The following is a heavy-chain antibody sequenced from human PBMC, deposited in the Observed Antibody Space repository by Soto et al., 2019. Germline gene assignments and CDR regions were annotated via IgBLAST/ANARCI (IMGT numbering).Heavy chain of an antibody. Sequence: SVKVSCKASVGTFSSCAISWVRQAPGQGLEWMGGIIPIFGTANYAQKFQGRVTITADESTSTAYMELSSLRSEDTAVYYCARALDYDFWSGSLGGYYYYGMDVWGQGTTVTVSS. V-gene: IGHV1-69*13. CDR2: IIPIFGTA. J-gene: IGHJ6*02. D-gene: IGHD3-3*01. CDR1: VGTFSSCA. CDR3: ARALDYDFWSGSLGGYYYYGMDV.